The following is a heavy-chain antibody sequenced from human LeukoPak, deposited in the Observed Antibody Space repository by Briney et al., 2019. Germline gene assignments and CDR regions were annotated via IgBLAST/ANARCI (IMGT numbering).Heavy chain of an antibody. CDR3: ARVRRYYGSGSYCYGMDV. V-gene: IGHV4-59*01. Sequence: SETLSLTCTVSGGSISSYYWSWIRQPPGRGLEWIGYIYYSGSTNYNPSLESRVTISVDTSKNQFSLKLSSVTAADTAVYYCARVRRYYGSGSYCYGMDVWGQGTTVTVSS. D-gene: IGHD3-10*01. CDR1: GGSISSYY. J-gene: IGHJ6*02. CDR2: IYYSGST.